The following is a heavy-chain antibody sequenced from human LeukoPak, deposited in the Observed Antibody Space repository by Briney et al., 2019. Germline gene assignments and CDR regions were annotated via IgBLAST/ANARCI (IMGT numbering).Heavy chain of an antibody. Sequence: QPGRSLRLSCAASGFTFSSYGMHWVRQAPGKGLEWVAVIWSDGSNKYYTDSVKGRFTISRDSSKNTLYLQMNSLRAEDTAVYYCARDCSSTSRYGRNYYMDVWGKGTTVTVSS. D-gene: IGHD2-2*01. J-gene: IGHJ6*03. V-gene: IGHV3-33*01. CDR2: IWSDGSNK. CDR1: GFTFSSYG. CDR3: ARDCSSTSRYGRNYYMDV.